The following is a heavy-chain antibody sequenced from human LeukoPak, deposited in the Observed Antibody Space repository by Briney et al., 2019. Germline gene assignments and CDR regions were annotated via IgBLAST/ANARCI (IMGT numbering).Heavy chain of an antibody. J-gene: IGHJ3*02. CDR2: IYYSGST. D-gene: IGHD2-15*01. CDR1: GGSISNNGYS. V-gene: IGHV4-30-4*07. Sequence: SETLSLTCAVSGGSISNNGYSWSWIRQPPGKGLEWIGYIYYSGSTYYNPSLKSRVTISVDTSKNQFSLKLSSVTAADTAVYYCARGEDTGAFDIWGQGTMVTVSS. CDR3: ARGEDTGAFDI.